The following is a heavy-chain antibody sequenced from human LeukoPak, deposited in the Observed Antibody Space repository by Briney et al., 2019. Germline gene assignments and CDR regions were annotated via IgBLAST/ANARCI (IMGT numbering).Heavy chain of an antibody. V-gene: IGHV3-7*01. Sequence: PGGSLRLSCAASGFTFSNSWMSWVRQAPGKGLEWLAYIKLDGSEKYYVDSVRGRFTISRDNAKESLYLEMNVLRAEDTAVYYCARNAPLDYWGQGPLVTVSS. D-gene: IGHD2-2*01. CDR2: IKLDGSEK. CDR1: GFTFSNSW. J-gene: IGHJ4*02. CDR3: ARNAPLDY.